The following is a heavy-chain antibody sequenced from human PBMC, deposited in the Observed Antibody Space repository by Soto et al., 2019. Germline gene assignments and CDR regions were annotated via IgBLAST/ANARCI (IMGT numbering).Heavy chain of an antibody. Sequence: QVQLVQSGAEVKKPGASVKVSCKASGYTFTSYGISWVRQAPGQGLEWMGWISAYNGNTNYAQKLQGRVTMTTDTSTGTAYMELRSLRSDDTAVYYCARGDTHYYDSSGYSGPFDYWGQGTLVTVSS. CDR3: ARGDTHYYDSSGYSGPFDY. V-gene: IGHV1-18*04. D-gene: IGHD3-22*01. CDR2: ISAYNGNT. CDR1: GYTFTSYG. J-gene: IGHJ4*02.